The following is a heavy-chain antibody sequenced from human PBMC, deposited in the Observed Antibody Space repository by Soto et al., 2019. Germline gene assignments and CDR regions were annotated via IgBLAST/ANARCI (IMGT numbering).Heavy chain of an antibody. V-gene: IGHV3-23*01. CDR2: ISGSGGST. CDR1: GFTFSSYA. D-gene: IGHD3-22*01. Sequence: HPGGSLRLSCAASGFTFSSYAMSWVRQAPGKGLEWVSAISGSGGSTYYADSVKGRFTISRDNSKNTLYLQMNSLRAEDTAVYYCAKNLMGSSQIYYYDSSGYLDYWGQGTLVTVSS. CDR3: AKNLMGSSQIYYYDSSGYLDY. J-gene: IGHJ4*02.